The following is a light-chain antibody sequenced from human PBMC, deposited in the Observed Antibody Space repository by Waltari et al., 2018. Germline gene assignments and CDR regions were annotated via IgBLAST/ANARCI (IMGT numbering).Light chain of an antibody. Sequence: DIQMTPSPSTLSASVGDRVTITCRASQSLSNWLARYLQKPGKAPKVLIYKASTLESGVPSRFSGSGSGTEFTLTISSLQPDDFATYYCQQYRNLWTFGQGTKVEIK. CDR1: QSLSNW. CDR2: KAS. CDR3: QQYRNLWT. J-gene: IGKJ1*01. V-gene: IGKV1-5*03.